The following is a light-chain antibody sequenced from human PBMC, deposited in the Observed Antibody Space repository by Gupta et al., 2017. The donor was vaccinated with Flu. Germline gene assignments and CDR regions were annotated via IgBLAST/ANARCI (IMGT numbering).Light chain of an antibody. J-gene: IGLJ3*02. CDR2: EVM. V-gene: IGLV2-14*01. CDR3: SSYTSSNAWV. CDR1: SSDVGGYNY. Sequence: QSALTQPASVSGSPGPSITIPCSRTSSDVGGYNYVPWSQHHPGKAPNLMIYEVMKRPSGVSNRFSASKSGNTASLTISGLQAEDEDDYYCSSYTSSNAWVFGGGTKLTVL.